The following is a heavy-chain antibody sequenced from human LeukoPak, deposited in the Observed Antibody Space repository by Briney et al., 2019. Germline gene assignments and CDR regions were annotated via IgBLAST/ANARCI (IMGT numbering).Heavy chain of an antibody. CDR2: ISVSGGTT. D-gene: IGHD3-22*01. J-gene: IGHJ4*02. CDR3: AKFPLDSSGYPI. CDR1: GFTFSNYA. V-gene: IGHV3-23*01. Sequence: GGSLRLSCAASGFTFSNYAMSWVRQAPGKGLEWVSGISVSGGTTYYADSVKGRFTISRDNSKNTLYLHMNSLRAEDTAVYYCAKFPLDSSGYPIWGQGTLVTVSS.